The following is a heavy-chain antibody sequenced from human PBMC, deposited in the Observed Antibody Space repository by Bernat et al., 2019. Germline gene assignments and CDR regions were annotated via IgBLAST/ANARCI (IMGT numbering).Heavy chain of an antibody. J-gene: IGHJ3*02. CDR1: GFTFRSYA. CDR3: AKEEGSPGAFDS. CDR2: ISGSGGGT. Sequence: EVRLLESGGGLVQPGGSLRLSCAASGFTFRSYAMSWVRQAPGRGLEWVSAISGSGGGTYFADSVKGRFTISRDNSKNTVYLQMNTLRAEDTAVYYCAKEEGSPGAFDSWGQGAMVTVSS. V-gene: IGHV3-23*01. D-gene: IGHD6-19*01.